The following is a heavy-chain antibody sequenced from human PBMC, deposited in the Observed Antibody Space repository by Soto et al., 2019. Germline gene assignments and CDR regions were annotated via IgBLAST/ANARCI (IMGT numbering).Heavy chain of an antibody. CDR1: GGSMSPYY. J-gene: IGHJ3*01. D-gene: IGHD3-10*02. CDR3: ARGLGHYYVGHAFDF. Sequence: PSETLSLTCSVFGGSMSPYYWSWIRQSPGKGLEWIANIYYRGNTNYNPSLESRVTISVDTSKNQFSLKLSSVTAADTAVYYCARGLGHYYVGHAFDFRGQGTTVTVSS. CDR2: IYYRGNT. V-gene: IGHV4-59*12.